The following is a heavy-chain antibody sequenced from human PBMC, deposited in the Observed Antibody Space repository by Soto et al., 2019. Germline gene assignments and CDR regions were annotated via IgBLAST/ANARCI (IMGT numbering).Heavy chain of an antibody. V-gene: IGHV1-3*04. J-gene: IGHJ6*02. Sequence: GASVKVSCKTSGYTFTSYSIHWVRQAPGQRPEWMGWINTANGNTKYSQKFQGRVTITRDRSATTASMELHSLRSEDTAVYYCASEFGDTPIRSRYGMDFWGPGTRVAVFS. CDR3: ASEFGDTPIRSRYGMDF. D-gene: IGHD2-15*01. CDR1: GYTFTSYS. CDR2: INTANGNT.